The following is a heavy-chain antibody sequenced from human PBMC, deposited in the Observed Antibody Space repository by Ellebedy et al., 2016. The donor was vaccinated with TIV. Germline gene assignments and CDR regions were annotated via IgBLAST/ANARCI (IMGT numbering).Heavy chain of an antibody. CDR2: ISGSGGST. Sequence: GESLKISCAASGFTFSSYAMSWVRQAPGKGLEWVSAISGSGGSTYYADSVKGRFTISRDNSENTLYLQMNSLRAEDTAVYYCAKDLSQTYYDFWSGYYDAFDIWGQGTMVTVSS. CDR1: GFTFSSYA. V-gene: IGHV3-23*01. J-gene: IGHJ3*02. D-gene: IGHD3-3*01. CDR3: AKDLSQTYYDFWSGYYDAFDI.